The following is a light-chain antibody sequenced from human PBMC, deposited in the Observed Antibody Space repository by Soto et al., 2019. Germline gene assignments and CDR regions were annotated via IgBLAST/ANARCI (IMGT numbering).Light chain of an antibody. V-gene: IGKV1-5*01. CDR3: QHMRT. Sequence: DMQMTQSASTLSASIGYRFAITCRASQNINNFIAWYQQKPCKAPKFLIYDSSTLEIGVPSSFSGSGFGTEFSLTISSLQPDDFGSYYCQHMRTFGQGTKVDIK. J-gene: IGKJ1*01. CDR2: DSS. CDR1: QNINNF.